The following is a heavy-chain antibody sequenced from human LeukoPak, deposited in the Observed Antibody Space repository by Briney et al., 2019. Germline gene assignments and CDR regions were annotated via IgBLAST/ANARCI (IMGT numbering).Heavy chain of an antibody. D-gene: IGHD3-22*01. CDR2: ITGSDDRT. Sequence: GGSLRLSCEASGVAFNTYAMSWVGQAPGKGLEWVSTITGSDDRTYYGDSVKGRFTISRDYSKNTLHLQMNSLRVEDTAIYYCAKGPQLNSGYHPNYWGQGILVTVSS. CDR1: GVAFNTYA. J-gene: IGHJ4*02. V-gene: IGHV3-23*01. CDR3: AKGPQLNSGYHPNY.